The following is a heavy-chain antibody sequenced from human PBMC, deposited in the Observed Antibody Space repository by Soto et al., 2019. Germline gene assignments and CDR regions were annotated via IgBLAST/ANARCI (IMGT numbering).Heavy chain of an antibody. Sequence: SATLSRTGTVSCGSIISGGYYWSWIRQHPGKGLEWIGYIYYSGSTYYNPSLKSRVTISVDTSKNQFSLKLSSVTAADTAVYYCARVRSAGRYYGMDVWGQGTTVTVSS. CDR3: ARVRSAGRYYGMDV. CDR2: IYYSGST. CDR1: CGSIISGGYY. V-gene: IGHV4-31*03. J-gene: IGHJ6*02.